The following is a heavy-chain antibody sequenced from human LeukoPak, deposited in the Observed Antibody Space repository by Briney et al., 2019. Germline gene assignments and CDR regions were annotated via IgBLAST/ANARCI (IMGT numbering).Heavy chain of an antibody. CDR2: IKQDGSEK. Sequence: GGSLRLSCAASGFTFSSYWMSWVRQAPGKGLEWVANIKQDGSEKYYVDSVKGRFTISRDNAKNSLYLQMSSLRAEDTGVYYCARDCEDIVVVVAATHYFDYWGQGTLVTVSS. J-gene: IGHJ4*02. CDR1: GFTFSSYW. CDR3: ARDCEDIVVVVAATHYFDY. D-gene: IGHD2-15*01. V-gene: IGHV3-7*01.